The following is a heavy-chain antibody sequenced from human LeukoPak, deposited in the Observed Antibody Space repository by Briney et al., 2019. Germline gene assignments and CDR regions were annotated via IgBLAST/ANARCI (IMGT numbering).Heavy chain of an antibody. CDR1: GFSFSTYA. CDR2: VNGNGGST. Sequence: GGSLRLSCAASGFSFSTYAMSWVRQAPGKGLEWVSGVNGNGGSTSYADSVKGRFTIFRDNSKNTVYLQMNSLRVEDTAVYYCAKSLYGGCDYWGQGAVVTVSS. D-gene: IGHD3-16*02. CDR3: AKSLYGGCDY. V-gene: IGHV3-23*01. J-gene: IGHJ4*02.